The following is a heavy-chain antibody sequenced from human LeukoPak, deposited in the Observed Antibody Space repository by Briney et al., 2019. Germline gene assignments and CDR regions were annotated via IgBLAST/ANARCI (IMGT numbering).Heavy chain of an antibody. CDR1: GDSVSSNSIG. D-gene: IGHD6-19*01. CDR2: TYYRSKWYN. Sequence: SQTLSLTCAISGDSVSSNSIGWTWIRQSPSRGLEWLGRTYYRSKWYNDYAASVKSRITINPDTSKNQVSLQLNSVTPEDTAVYYCARAVAGKLDYWGQGTLVTVSS. J-gene: IGHJ4*02. CDR3: ARAVAGKLDY. V-gene: IGHV6-1*01.